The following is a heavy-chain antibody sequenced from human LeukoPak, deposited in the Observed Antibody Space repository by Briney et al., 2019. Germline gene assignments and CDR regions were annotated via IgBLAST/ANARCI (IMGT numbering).Heavy chain of an antibody. J-gene: IGHJ4*02. Sequence: GGSLRLSCAASGFTFSTLEMMWVRQAPGKGLEWVSYISGSGSTIFYADSVKGRFTVSRDNAKNSLYLQLTSLRAEDTAIYYCARFAAAAADYWGKGTLVTVSS. CDR3: ARFAAAAADY. CDR1: GFTFSTLE. V-gene: IGHV3-48*03. CDR2: ISGSGSTI. D-gene: IGHD2-2*01.